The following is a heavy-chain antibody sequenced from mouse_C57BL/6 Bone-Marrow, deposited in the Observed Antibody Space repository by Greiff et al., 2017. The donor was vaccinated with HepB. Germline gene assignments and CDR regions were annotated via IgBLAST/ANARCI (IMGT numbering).Heavy chain of an antibody. CDR1: GFSLTSYG. CDR3: AKGLPLYYYAMDY. D-gene: IGHD2-2*01. J-gene: IGHJ4*01. Sequence: VMLVESGPGLVQPSQSLSITCTVSGFSLTSYGVHWVRQPPGKGLEWLGVIWSGGSTDYNAAFISRLSISKDNSKSQVFFKMNSLQADDTAIYYCAKGLPLYYYAMDYWGQGTSVTVSS. V-gene: IGHV2-4*01. CDR2: IWSGGST.